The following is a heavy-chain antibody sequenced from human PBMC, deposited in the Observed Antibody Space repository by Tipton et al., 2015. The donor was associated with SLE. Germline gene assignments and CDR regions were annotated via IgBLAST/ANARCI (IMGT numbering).Heavy chain of an antibody. CDR2: IRAKKYGGTT. J-gene: IGHJ4*02. V-gene: IGHV3-49*04. D-gene: IGHD2/OR15-2a*01. CDR3: ASGRPSMERSWGD. Sequence: RSLRLSCTTSGLTFGEHAMAWGRQAPGKGLEWVGFIRAKKYGGTTEKAASVKGRCYISRDVSRGIAHLQMNNLRNEVTAVDYCASGRPSMERSWGDWGQGTKVTGTS. CDR1: GLTFGEHA.